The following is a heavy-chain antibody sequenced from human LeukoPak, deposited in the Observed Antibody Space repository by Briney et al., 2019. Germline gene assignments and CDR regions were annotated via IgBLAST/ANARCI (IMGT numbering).Heavy chain of an antibody. CDR1: EFTLSSYI. J-gene: IGHJ4*02. D-gene: IGHD4-17*01. Sequence: GGSLRLSCLASEFTLSSYIMHWVRQAPGKGLEYVSAISNNGGSTYYADSVKGRFTISRDNSKNTLYLQMNSLRPEDTAVYYCVRSVTTLSDFHNWGQGTLVTVSS. CDR2: ISNNGGST. CDR3: VRSVTTLSDFHN. V-gene: IGHV3-64D*09.